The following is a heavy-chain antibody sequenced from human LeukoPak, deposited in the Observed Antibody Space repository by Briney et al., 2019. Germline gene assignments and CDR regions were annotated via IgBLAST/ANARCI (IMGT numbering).Heavy chain of an antibody. D-gene: IGHD3-22*01. Sequence: PGGSLRLSCAASGFTFSSYGMHWVRQAPGKGLEWVAVIWYDGSQKYYADSVKGRFTISRDNSKNTLWLQMNSLRAEDTAVYYCAREPAYYYDSSGYPIDYWGQGTLDTVSS. CDR3: AREPAYYYDSSGYPIDY. CDR2: IWYDGSQK. V-gene: IGHV3-33*01. CDR1: GFTFSSYG. J-gene: IGHJ4*02.